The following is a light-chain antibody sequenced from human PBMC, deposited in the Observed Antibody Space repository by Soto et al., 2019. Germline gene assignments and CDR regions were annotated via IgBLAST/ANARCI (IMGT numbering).Light chain of an antibody. CDR1: QTISAW. CDR3: QQYTNTNNPSM. V-gene: IGKV1-5*01. J-gene: IGKJ1*01. Sequence: DIQVTQSPPTLSASVGDRVTITCRASQTISAWMAWYQQKPGKAPKLLVYDASTLQSGVASRFSGSGSGTEFTLIISGLQPDDSATYYCQQYTNTNNPSMFGHGTKVDIK. CDR2: DAS.